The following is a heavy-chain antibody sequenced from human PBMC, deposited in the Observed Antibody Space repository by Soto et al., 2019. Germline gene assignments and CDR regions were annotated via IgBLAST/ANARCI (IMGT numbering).Heavy chain of an antibody. J-gene: IGHJ6*02. Sequence: GGSLRLSCAASGFTVSTKYMSWVRQAPGKGLEWVSVIYSGGSTFYAVSVRGRFTISRDNSKNTVNLQMNSLRAEDTAVYYCARDRDGAAAGPTNFYGMDVWGQGTTVTVSS. CDR1: GFTVSTKY. CDR3: ARDRDGAAAGPTNFYGMDV. V-gene: IGHV3-66*01. D-gene: IGHD6-13*01. CDR2: IYSGGST.